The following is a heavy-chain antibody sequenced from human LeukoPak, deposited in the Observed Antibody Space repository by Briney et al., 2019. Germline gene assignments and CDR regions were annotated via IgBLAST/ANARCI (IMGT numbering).Heavy chain of an antibody. V-gene: IGHV4-4*02. Sequence: SETLSLTCAVSGGSISSNNWWGWVRQPPGKGLERIGYIYYSGSTNYNPSLKSRVTISVDTSKNQFSLKLSSVTAADTAVYYCASVAAAAGLRYWGQGTLVTVSS. CDR1: GGSISSNNW. CDR3: ASVAAAAGLRY. D-gene: IGHD6-13*01. J-gene: IGHJ4*02. CDR2: IYYSGST.